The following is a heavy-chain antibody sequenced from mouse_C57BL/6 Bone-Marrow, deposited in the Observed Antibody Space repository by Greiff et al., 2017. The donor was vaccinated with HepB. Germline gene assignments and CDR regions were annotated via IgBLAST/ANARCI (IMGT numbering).Heavy chain of an antibody. D-gene: IGHD1-1*01. Sequence: QVHVKQSGAELVRPGASVTLSCKASGYTFNDYEMHWVKQTPVHGLEWIGAIDPETGGTDYNQKFKGKAILTADKSSSTSYLELRSLTSEDSAVYYCTRYGSSFYYYAMDYWGQGTSVTVSS. V-gene: IGHV1-15*01. CDR3: TRYGSSFYYYAMDY. CDR2: IDPETGGT. J-gene: IGHJ4*01. CDR1: GYTFNDYE.